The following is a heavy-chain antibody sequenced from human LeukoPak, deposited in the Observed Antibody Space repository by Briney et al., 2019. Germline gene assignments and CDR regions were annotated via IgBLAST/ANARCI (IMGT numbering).Heavy chain of an antibody. CDR1: GGTFSSYA. Sequence: GASVKVSCKASGGTFSSYAISWERQAPGQGLEWMGGIIPIFGTANYAQKFQGRVTITADKSTSTAYMELSSLRSEDTAVYYCASEYGSGSYYNAAFDIWGQGTMVTVSS. CDR2: IIPIFGTA. CDR3: ASEYGSGSYYNAAFDI. V-gene: IGHV1-69*06. J-gene: IGHJ3*02. D-gene: IGHD3-10*01.